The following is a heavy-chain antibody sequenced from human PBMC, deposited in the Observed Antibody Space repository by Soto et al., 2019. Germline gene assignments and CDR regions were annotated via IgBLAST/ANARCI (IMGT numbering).Heavy chain of an antibody. J-gene: IGHJ6*02. CDR3: ASGETYYDFWSGYKYGMDV. V-gene: IGHV4-34*01. D-gene: IGHD3-3*01. CDR1: GGSFSGYY. Sequence: PSDTLSLTSAVYGGSFSGYYWSWIRQPPGKGLEWIGEINHSGSTNYNPSLKSRVTISVDTSKNQFSLKLSSVTAADTAVYYCASGETYYDFWSGYKYGMDVWGQGTTVTVSS. CDR2: INHSGST.